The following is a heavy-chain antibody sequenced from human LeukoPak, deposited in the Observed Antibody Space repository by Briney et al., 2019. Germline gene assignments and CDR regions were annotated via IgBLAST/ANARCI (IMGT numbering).Heavy chain of an antibody. CDR1: GFTFSSYA. V-gene: IGHV3-23*01. D-gene: IGHD3-16*02. CDR2: ISGSGGST. CDR3: AKASRGYDYVWGSYRYTDFDY. J-gene: IGHJ4*02. Sequence: GGSLRLSCAASGFTFSSYAMSWVRQAPGKGLEWVSAISGSGGSTYYADSVKGRFTISRDNSKNTLYLQMNSLRAEDTAVYYCAKASRGYDYVWGSYRYTDFDYWGQGTLVTVSS.